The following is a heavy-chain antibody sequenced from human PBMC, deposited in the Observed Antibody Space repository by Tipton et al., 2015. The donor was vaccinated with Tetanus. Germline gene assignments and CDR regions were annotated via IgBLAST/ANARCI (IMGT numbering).Heavy chain of an antibody. Sequence: TLSLTCTVSGDSISSNYWSYIRLPPGKGLEWIGFISYTGNTRYNPSLKSRVTISVDTSKNQFSLKLTSVTAADTAVYYCARENWSYGNSFDYWGQGIQVTVSS. V-gene: IGHV4-59*01. J-gene: IGHJ4*02. CDR1: GDSISSNY. CDR3: ARENWSYGNSFDY. CDR2: ISYTGNT. D-gene: IGHD3-16*01.